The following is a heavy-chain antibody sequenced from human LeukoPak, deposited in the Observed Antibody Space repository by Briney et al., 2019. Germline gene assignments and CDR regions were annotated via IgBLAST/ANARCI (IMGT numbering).Heavy chain of an antibody. Sequence: PSETLSLTCTVSGGSISSYYWSWIRQPPGKGLEWIGYIYYSGSTNYNPSLKSRVTILVDTSKNQFSLKLSSVTAADTAVYYCARESVVRYYFDYWGQGTLVTVSS. J-gene: IGHJ4*02. D-gene: IGHD2-2*01. CDR2: IYYSGST. CDR1: GGSISSYY. CDR3: ARESVVRYYFDY. V-gene: IGHV4-59*01.